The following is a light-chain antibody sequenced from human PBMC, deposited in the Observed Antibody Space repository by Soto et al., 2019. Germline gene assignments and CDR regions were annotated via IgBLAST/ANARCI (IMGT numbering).Light chain of an antibody. V-gene: IGKV3-20*01. J-gene: IGKJ1*01. CDR2: GAF. CDR3: QQYGTSPWT. Sequence: EIVLTQSPGTLSLSPGERATLSCRASQSISSNYLAWYQQKPGQAPRLLIHGAFSRAVGIPDNFSGSGSGTDFTLTIYSLEPEDFAVYYGQQYGTSPWTFGQGTKVEIK. CDR1: QSISSNY.